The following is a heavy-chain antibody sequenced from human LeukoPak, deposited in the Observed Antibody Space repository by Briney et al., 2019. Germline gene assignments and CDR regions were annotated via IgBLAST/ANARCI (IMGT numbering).Heavy chain of an antibody. CDR3: ARPFSGSGGSTAFDI. J-gene: IGHJ3*02. Sequence: SETLSLTCGVSGYSISSGYYWGWLRQSPGKGLGWIGSIDHWGTTYYSDSLKSRLTISVDTSRNQFSLRLSSVTAADTAVYFCARPFSGSGGSTAFDIWGHGTMVTVSS. CDR1: GYSISSGYY. D-gene: IGHD3-10*01. CDR2: IDHWGTT. V-gene: IGHV4-38-2*01.